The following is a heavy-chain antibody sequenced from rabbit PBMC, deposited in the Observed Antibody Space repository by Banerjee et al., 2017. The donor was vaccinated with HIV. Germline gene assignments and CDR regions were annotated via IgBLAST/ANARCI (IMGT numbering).Heavy chain of an antibody. Sequence: QEQLVESGGDLVKPGASLTLTCTASGFSFGQDMCWVRQAPGKGLGWIGCIDTRYGNTYYVSWAKGRFTISRTSSTTVTLQMTSLTAADTATYFCARVGYTYGDGGDGYSKWGLWGPGTLVTVS. D-gene: IGHD6-1*01. V-gene: IGHV1S45*01. J-gene: IGHJ4*01. CDR2: IDTRYGNT. CDR1: GFSFGQD. CDR3: ARVGYTYGDGGDGYSKWGL.